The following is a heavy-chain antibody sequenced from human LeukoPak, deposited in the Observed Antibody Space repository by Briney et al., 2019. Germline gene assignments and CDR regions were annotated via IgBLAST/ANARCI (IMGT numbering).Heavy chain of an antibody. CDR2: IVPIFGIA. CDR1: GGTFSSYA. D-gene: IGHD1-20*01. CDR3: ARDSSGITGTNLDY. V-gene: IGHV1-69*04. J-gene: IGHJ4*02. Sequence: ASVTVSRKASGGTFSSYAFSWLRQAPAQGLEWMGMIVPIFGIANYAQKFQGRVTITADKSTSTAYMELSSLRSEDTAVYYCARDSSGITGTNLDYWGQGTLVTVSS.